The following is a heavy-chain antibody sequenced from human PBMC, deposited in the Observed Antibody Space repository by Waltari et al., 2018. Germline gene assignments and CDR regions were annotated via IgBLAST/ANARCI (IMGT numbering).Heavy chain of an antibody. J-gene: IGHJ4*02. D-gene: IGHD6-13*01. CDR3: AREHGYSSSWVDY. CDR1: GYTFTGYC. V-gene: IGHV1-2*02. CDR2: INPNGGGT. Sequence: QVQLVQSGAEVKKPAASVKVSCKASGYTFTGYCMHWLRQAPGQGLEWMGWINPNGGGTNYAQKFQGRVTMTRDTSISTAYMELSRLRSDDTAVYYCAREHGYSSSWVDYWGQGTLVTVSS.